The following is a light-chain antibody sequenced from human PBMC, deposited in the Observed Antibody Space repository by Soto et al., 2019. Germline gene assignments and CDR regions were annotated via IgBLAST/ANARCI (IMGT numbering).Light chain of an antibody. Sequence: QSALTQSASVSGSPGQSITISCTGTSSDVGGYNYVSWYQQHPGKAPKLMIYDVRNRPSGVSNRFSGSKSGNTASLTISGLQAEDEADYYCSSYTSSSTYVIFGGGTKLTVL. CDR3: SSYTSSSTYVI. CDR2: DVR. J-gene: IGLJ2*01. V-gene: IGLV2-14*01. CDR1: SSDVGGYNY.